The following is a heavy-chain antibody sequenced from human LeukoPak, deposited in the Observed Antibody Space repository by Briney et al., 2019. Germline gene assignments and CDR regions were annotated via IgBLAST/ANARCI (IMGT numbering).Heavy chain of an antibody. CDR3: TSPSNYYDSSGYSY. D-gene: IGHD3-22*01. CDR2: IRSKAYGGTT. Sequence: GGSLKLSCAASGFTVSSNYMTWVRQAPGKGLEWVGFIRSKAYGGTTEYAASVKGRFTISRDDSKSIAYLQMNSLKTEDTAVYYCTSPSNYYDSSGYSYWGQGTLVTVSS. CDR1: GFTVSSNY. V-gene: IGHV3-49*04. J-gene: IGHJ4*02.